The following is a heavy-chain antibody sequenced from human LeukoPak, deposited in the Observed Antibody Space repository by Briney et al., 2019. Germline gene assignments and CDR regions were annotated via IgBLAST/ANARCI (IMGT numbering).Heavy chain of an antibody. CDR2: VSAYNGNT. Sequence: ASVKVSCKASGYTFTSYGISWVRQAPGQGLEWMGWVSAYNGNTNYAQKLQGRVTMTTDTSTSTAYMELRSLRSDDTAVYYCAREGRTVVPAAPPDYWGQGTLVTVSS. V-gene: IGHV1-18*01. CDR3: AREGRTVVPAAPPDY. D-gene: IGHD2-2*01. CDR1: GYTFTSYG. J-gene: IGHJ4*02.